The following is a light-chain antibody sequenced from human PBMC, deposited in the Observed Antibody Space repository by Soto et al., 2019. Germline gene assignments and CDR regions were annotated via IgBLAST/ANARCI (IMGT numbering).Light chain of an antibody. CDR2: DAS. CDR3: QQYDNLPFT. CDR1: QDISNY. J-gene: IGKJ3*01. V-gene: IGKV1-33*01. Sequence: DIQMTQSPSSLSASVGDRVTITCQASQDISNYLNWYLQKPGKAPKLLIYDASNLETGVPSRFSGSGPGTDFTFTISSLPPEDIATYYCQQYDNLPFTFGPGTKVDIK.